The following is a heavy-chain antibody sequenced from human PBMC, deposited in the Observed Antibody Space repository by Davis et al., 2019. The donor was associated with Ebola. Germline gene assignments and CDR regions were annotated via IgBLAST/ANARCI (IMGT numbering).Heavy chain of an antibody. D-gene: IGHD4-11*01. CDR2: ISSSSSYI. V-gene: IGHV3-21*01. CDR3: ARHYYSNYYYGMDV. Sequence: GESLKISCAASGFTFSSYSMNWVRQAPGKGLEWVSSISSSSSYIYYADSVKGRFTISRDNAKNSLYLQMNSLRAEDTAVYYCARHYYSNYYYGMDVWGQGTTVTVSS. J-gene: IGHJ6*02. CDR1: GFTFSSYS.